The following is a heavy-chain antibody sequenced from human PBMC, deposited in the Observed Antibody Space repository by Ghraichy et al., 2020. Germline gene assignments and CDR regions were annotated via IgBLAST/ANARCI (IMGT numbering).Heavy chain of an antibody. V-gene: IGHV3-74*01. CDR3: ARDPRAHCSGGSCYYLDY. Sequence: GGSLNISCAASGFTFSSYWMHWVRQDPGKGLVWVSRIDTDGTSAAYADSVEGRFTISRDNAKNTLYLQMNSLRADDTAVYYCARDPRAHCSGGSCYYLDYWGQGTLVTVSA. D-gene: IGHD2-15*01. CDR2: IDTDGTSA. CDR1: GFTFSSYW. J-gene: IGHJ4*02.